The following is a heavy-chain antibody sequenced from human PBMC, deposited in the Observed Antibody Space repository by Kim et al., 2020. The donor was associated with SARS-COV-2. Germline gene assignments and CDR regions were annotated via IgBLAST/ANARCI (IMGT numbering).Heavy chain of an antibody. J-gene: IGHJ4*02. D-gene: IGHD3-22*01. CDR2: INAGNGNT. Sequence: ASVKVSCKASGYTFTSYAMHWVRQAPGQRLEWMGWINAGNGNTKYSQKFQGRVTITRDTSASTAYMELSSLRSEDTAVYYCARAPSYYYDSSGYYFDYWGKGTLFTVSS. V-gene: IGHV1-3*01. CDR3: ARAPSYYYDSSGYYFDY. CDR1: GYTFTSYA.